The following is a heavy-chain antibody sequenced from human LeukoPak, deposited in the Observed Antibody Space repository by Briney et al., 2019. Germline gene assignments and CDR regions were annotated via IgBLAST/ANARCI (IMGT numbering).Heavy chain of an antibody. CDR1: GGSISSYY. Sequence: PSETLSLTCTVSGGSISSYYWSWIRQPPGKGLEWIGEINHSGSTNYNPSLKSRVTISVDTSKNQFSLKLSSVTAADTAVYYCAREGYGTGAFDYWGQGTLVTVSS. CDR3: AREGYGTGAFDY. V-gene: IGHV4-34*01. J-gene: IGHJ4*02. CDR2: INHSGST. D-gene: IGHD3-10*01.